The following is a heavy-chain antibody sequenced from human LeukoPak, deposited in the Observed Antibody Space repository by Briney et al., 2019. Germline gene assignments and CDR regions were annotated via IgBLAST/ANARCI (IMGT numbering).Heavy chain of an antibody. CDR3: ARDRGRSSNWYYFDY. D-gene: IGHD6-13*01. Sequence: GGSLRLSCAASGFTLSSSEMNWVRQAPGKGLEWVSYISRSGSTIFYADSVKGRFTISRDNSKNTLYLQMNSLRAEDTAVYYCARDRGRSSNWYYFDYWGQGTLVTVSS. J-gene: IGHJ4*02. V-gene: IGHV3-48*03. CDR1: GFTLSSSE. CDR2: ISRSGSTI.